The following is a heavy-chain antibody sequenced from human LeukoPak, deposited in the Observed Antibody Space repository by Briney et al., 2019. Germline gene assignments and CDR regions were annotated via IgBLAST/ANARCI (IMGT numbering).Heavy chain of an antibody. V-gene: IGHV4-59*01. CDR1: GGSISSFF. CDR2: VHSSGST. D-gene: IGHD3-9*01. CDR3: ARLAPGNYDILTGDPKVVFDY. J-gene: IGHJ4*02. Sequence: SETLSLTRTVSGGSISSFFWSWIRQPPGKGLKWIGYVHSSGSTKYNPSLKSRLIISVDMSKNQFSLKLRSVSVADTAVYYCARLAPGNYDILTGDPKVVFDYWGQGALVTVSS.